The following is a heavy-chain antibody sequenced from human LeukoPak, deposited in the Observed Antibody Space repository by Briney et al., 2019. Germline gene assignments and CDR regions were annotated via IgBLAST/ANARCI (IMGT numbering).Heavy chain of an antibody. J-gene: IGHJ5*02. CDR2: IYYSGSA. D-gene: IGHD3-10*01. CDR1: GDSISSDY. V-gene: IGHV4-39*01. Sequence: PWETLSLTCTVSGDSISSDYWGWIRQPPGKGLEWIGTIYYSGSAYYSPSLKSRVTMFVDTSKNQFSLKLSSVTAADTAVYYCARRGGYYGSGRTYWFDPWGLGTLVTVSS. CDR3: ARRGGYYGSGRTYWFDP.